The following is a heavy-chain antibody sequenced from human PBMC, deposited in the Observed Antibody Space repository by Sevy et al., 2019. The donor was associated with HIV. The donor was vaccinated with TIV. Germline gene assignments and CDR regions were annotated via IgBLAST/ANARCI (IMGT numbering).Heavy chain of an antibody. Sequence: SETVSLTCTVSGGSMINYHWSWIRQPPGKGLEWIGFIYDSMTSKYNSSFMSRVSISGDPSKNQFSLRLNSVTAADTAVYYCARHGMSATADYWGQGILVTVSS. CDR3: ARHGMSATADY. D-gene: IGHD6-13*01. V-gene: IGHV4-59*08. CDR1: GGSMINYH. J-gene: IGHJ4*02. CDR2: IYDSMTS.